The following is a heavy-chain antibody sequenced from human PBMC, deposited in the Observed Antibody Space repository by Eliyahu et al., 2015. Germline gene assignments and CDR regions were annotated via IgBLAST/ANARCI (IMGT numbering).Heavy chain of an antibody. D-gene: IGHD6-6*01. V-gene: IGHV3-43*01. J-gene: IGHJ5*02. CDR3: VKDPFSSSSSS. CDR2: INWNGVDI. CDR1: GFTFFSDYT. Sequence: EVQLVESGGGVVQPGGSLRLSCVASGFTFFSDYTMNWVRQAPGKGLEWVSLINWNGVDIRYAESVKGRFTISRDNSRKSLFLQMNNLRTDDSALYFCVKDPFSSSSSSWGQGTLVTVSS.